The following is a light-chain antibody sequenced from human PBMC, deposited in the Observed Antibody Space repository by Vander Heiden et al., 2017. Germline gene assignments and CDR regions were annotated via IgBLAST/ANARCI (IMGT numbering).Light chain of an antibody. CDR1: SRDVGGYKY. Sequence: QSALTQPPSASGSPGQSVTVSCTGTSRDVGGYKYVSWYQQHPGKAPKLMIYEVTKRPSGVPDRFSGSKSGNTASLTVSGLRAEDEADYYCISYAGSNNLVFGGGTKLTVL. V-gene: IGLV2-8*01. J-gene: IGLJ2*01. CDR3: ISYAGSNNLV. CDR2: EVT.